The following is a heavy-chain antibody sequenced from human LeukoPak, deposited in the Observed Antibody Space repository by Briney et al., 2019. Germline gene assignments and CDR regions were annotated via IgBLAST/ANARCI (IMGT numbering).Heavy chain of an antibody. CDR3: ARVWGHGDY. D-gene: IGHD7-27*01. CDR1: GGSFSGYY. V-gene: IGHV4-34*01. CDR2: INHSGST. J-gene: IGHJ4*02. Sequence: PSETLSLTCAVYGGSFSGYYWSWIRQPPGKGLEWIGEINHSGSTNYNPSLKSRVTISVDTSKNQFSLKQSSVTAADTAVYYCARVWGHGDYWGQGTLVTVSS.